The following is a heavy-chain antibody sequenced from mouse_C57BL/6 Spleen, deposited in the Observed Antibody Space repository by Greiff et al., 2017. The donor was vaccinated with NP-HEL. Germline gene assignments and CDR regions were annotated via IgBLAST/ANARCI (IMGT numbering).Heavy chain of an antibody. V-gene: IGHV1-15*01. CDR2: IDPETGGT. Sequence: QVQLKESGAELVRPGASVTLSCKASGYTFTDYEMHWVKQTPVHGLEWIGAIDPETGGTAYNQKFKGKAILTADKSSSTAYMELRGLTSEDSAVYYCTRYQLRLGDYAMDYWGQGTSVTVSS. CDR3: TRYQLRLGDYAMDY. J-gene: IGHJ4*01. D-gene: IGHD3-2*02. CDR1: GYTFTDYE.